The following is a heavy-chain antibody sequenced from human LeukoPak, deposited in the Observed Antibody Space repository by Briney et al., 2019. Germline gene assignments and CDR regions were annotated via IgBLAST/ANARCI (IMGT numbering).Heavy chain of an antibody. J-gene: IGHJ5*02. CDR3: ARQAVDTAMVLFDP. D-gene: IGHD5-18*01. Sequence: SETLSLTCTVSGGSISSSSYYWGWTRQPPGKGLEWIGSIYYSGSTYYNPSLKSRVTTSVDTSKNQFSLKLSSVTAADTAVYYRARQAVDTAMVLFDPWGQGTLVTVSS. CDR2: IYYSGST. CDR1: GGSISSSSYY. V-gene: IGHV4-39*01.